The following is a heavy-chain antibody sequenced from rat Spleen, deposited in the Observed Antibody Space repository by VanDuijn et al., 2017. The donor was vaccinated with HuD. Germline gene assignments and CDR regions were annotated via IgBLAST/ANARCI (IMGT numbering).Heavy chain of an antibody. Sequence: QVQLKESGPGLVQPSQTLSLTCTVSGFSLSNYGVIWVRQPPGKGLEWMGVIWGNGSPNYNSALKSRLSISRDTSKSQVYLKMNSLQTEDTAMYFCARLGDHWGQGVMVTVSS. J-gene: IGHJ2*01. V-gene: IGHV2-13*01. CDR2: IWGNGSP. CDR3: ARLGDH. CDR1: GFSLSNYG. D-gene: IGHD5-1*01.